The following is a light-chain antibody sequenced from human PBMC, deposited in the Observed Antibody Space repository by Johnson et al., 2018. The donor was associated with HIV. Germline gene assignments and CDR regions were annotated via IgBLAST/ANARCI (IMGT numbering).Light chain of an antibody. V-gene: IGLV1-51*01. Sequence: QSVLTQPPSVSAAPGQKVTISCSGSSSNIGYNYVSWYHQVPGTAPKLLIYDIDKRPSGIPDRFSGSQSGTSATLDITGLQTGDEADYYCGTWDTSPGAHYVFGSGTKVTVL. J-gene: IGLJ1*01. CDR1: SSNIGYNY. CDR3: GTWDTSPGAHYV. CDR2: DID.